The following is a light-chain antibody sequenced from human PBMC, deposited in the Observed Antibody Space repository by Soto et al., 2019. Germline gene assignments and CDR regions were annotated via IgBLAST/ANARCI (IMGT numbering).Light chain of an antibody. Sequence: QSALTQPASVSGSPGQSITISCTGTSSDVGSYNLVSWYQQHPGKAPKLMIYEGSKRPSGVSNRFSGSKSGNTASLTISGLQADDEADSYCCSYAGSLVVFGGGTKLTVL. J-gene: IGLJ2*01. CDR3: CSYAGSLVV. CDR1: SSDVGSYNL. CDR2: EGS. V-gene: IGLV2-23*01.